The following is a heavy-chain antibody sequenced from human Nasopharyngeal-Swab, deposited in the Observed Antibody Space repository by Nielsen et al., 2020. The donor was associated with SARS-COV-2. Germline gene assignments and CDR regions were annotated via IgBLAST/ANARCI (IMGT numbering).Heavy chain of an antibody. D-gene: IGHD3-10*01. V-gene: IGHV3-74*01. CDR3: TRDGGFREGDY. Sequence: GESLKISCAASGFTFSGHWMYWVRQAPGKGLVWVSRINGDGSSTDYAASVKGRFTVSRDNAKNTLYLQMNSLRADDTAVYYCTRDGGFREGDYWGQRTLVTVSS. CDR2: INGDGSST. J-gene: IGHJ4*02. CDR1: GFTFSGHW.